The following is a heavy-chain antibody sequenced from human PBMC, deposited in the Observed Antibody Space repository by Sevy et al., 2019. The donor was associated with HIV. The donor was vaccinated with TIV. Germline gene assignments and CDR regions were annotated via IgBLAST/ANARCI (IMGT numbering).Heavy chain of an antibody. Sequence: GGSLRLSCAASGFTVSSNYMSWVRQAPGKGLEWVSVIYSGGSTYYADSVKGRFTISRDNSKNTLYLQMNSLRAEDTAVYYCAREVWQQLVQDYYYGMDVWGQGTTVTVSS. CDR1: GFTVSSNY. J-gene: IGHJ6*02. CDR3: AREVWQQLVQDYYYGMDV. CDR2: IYSGGST. D-gene: IGHD6-13*01. V-gene: IGHV3-53*01.